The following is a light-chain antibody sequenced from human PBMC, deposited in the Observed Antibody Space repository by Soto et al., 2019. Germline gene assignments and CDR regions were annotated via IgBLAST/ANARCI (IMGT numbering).Light chain of an antibody. CDR1: QRLLHSNGYNY. J-gene: IGKJ4*01. Sequence: EIVMTQSPLSLPVTTGEPASIACSSSQRLLHSNGYNYLDWYMQKPGQSPHLLIYLGSNRASGVPDRFSGSGSGTDFTLKISRVEAEDVGVYYCMQALQTPLTFGGGTKVDIK. CDR2: LGS. V-gene: IGKV2-28*01. CDR3: MQALQTPLT.